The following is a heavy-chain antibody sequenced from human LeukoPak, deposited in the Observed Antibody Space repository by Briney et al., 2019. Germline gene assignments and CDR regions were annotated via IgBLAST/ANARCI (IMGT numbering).Heavy chain of an antibody. CDR2: ISGSGAST. D-gene: IGHD2-15*01. Sequence: PGGSLRLSCAASGFTFSTYSMSWVRQAPGKGLEWVSDISGSGASTYSADSVKGRFTISRDNSKNSLYLQMNSLRTEDTALYYCATSGYCSGGSCYDYWGQGTLVTVSS. J-gene: IGHJ4*02. CDR3: ATSGYCSGGSCYDY. V-gene: IGHV3-43*02. CDR1: GFTFSTYS.